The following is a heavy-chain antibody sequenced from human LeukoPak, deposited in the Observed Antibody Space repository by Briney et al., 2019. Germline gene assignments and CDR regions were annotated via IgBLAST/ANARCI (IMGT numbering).Heavy chain of an antibody. CDR2: FFSSGYT. J-gene: IGHJ4*02. D-gene: IGHD1-26*01. V-gene: IGHV3-66*01. CDR3: AAKGNGYSGSYVFAH. Sequence: GGSLRLSCAASGFSVSVNYMSWVRQAPGKGLEWVSVFFSSGYTKYADSVKGRFTISRDNSENTLNLQMNSLRAEDAAVYYCAAKGNGYSGSYVFAHWGQGILVTVSS. CDR1: GFSVSVNY.